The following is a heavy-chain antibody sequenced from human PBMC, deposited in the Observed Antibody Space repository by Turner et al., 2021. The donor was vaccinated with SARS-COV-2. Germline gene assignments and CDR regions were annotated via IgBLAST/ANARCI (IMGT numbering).Heavy chain of an antibody. CDR3: VKMAAMEVADWFFFY. J-gene: IGHJ4*02. D-gene: IGHD6-19*01. V-gene: IGHV3-23*01. CDR2: ISGDGGLI. Sequence: EVQLLESGGGLVQPGGSLRLSCAASGFTFNTYAMSCVRQAPGKGLEWVSLISGDGGLIYYADSVKGRFTISRDNSQNTLFLQMNSLRVEDTARYYCVKMAAMEVADWFFFYWGQGTLVTVSS. CDR1: GFTFNTYA.